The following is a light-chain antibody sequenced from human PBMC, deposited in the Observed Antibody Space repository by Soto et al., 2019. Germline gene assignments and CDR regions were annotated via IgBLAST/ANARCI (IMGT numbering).Light chain of an antibody. V-gene: IGKV3-15*01. CDR2: GAS. Sequence: EIVMTQSPATLSVSPGERATLSCRASQSVSSNLAWYQQKPGQAPRLLIYGASPRATGIPARFSGSGSGTEFTLTISSLQSEDFAVYYCQQYNNWPQTFGQGTKVEI. CDR3: QQYNNWPQT. J-gene: IGKJ1*01. CDR1: QSVSSN.